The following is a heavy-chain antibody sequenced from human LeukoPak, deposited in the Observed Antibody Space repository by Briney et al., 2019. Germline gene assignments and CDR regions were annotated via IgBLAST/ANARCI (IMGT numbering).Heavy chain of an antibody. D-gene: IGHD3-22*01. CDR3: ARVDYYDSSGYYGSLYFDY. J-gene: IGHJ4*02. Sequence: SETLSLTCAVYGGSFSDYYWSWIRQPSGKGLEWIGYIYYSGSTYYNPSLKSRVTISVDTSKNQFSLKLSSVTAADTAVYYCARVDYYDSSGYYGSLYFDYWGQGTLVTVSS. CDR1: GGSFSDYY. CDR2: IYYSGST. V-gene: IGHV4-30-4*08.